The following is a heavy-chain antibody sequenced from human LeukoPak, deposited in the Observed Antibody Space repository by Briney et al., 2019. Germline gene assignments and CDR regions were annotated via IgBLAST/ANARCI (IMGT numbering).Heavy chain of an antibody. D-gene: IGHD4-11*01. V-gene: IGHV1-69*04. CDR3: ASTTDYSNYGGGFYYFDY. J-gene: IGHJ4*02. CDR1: GGTFSSYA. CDR2: IIPILGIA. Sequence: ASVKVSCKASGGTFSSYAISWVRQAPGQGLEWMGRIIPILGIANYAQKFQGRVTITADKSTSKAYMELNSLRSEDTAVYYCASTTDYSNYGGGFYYFDYWGQGTLVTVSS.